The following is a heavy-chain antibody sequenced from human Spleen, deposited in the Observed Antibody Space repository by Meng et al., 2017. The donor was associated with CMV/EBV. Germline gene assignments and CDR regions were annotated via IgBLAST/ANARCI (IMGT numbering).Heavy chain of an antibody. J-gene: IGHJ6*02. CDR1: GFPFTSFA. D-gene: IGHD3-3*01. CDR3: AREAIFLQYGMDV. Sequence: GESLKISCAASGFPFTSFAMNWVRQAPGKGLEWVGVILYDGSDKYYAESVKGRFTISRDNSKNTLYLQMNSLRAEDTAVYYCAREAIFLQYGMDVWGQGTTVTVSS. CDR2: ILYDGSDK. V-gene: IGHV3-30*14.